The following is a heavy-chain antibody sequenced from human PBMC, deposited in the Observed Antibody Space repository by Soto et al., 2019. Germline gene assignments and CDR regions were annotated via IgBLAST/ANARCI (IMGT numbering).Heavy chain of an antibody. V-gene: IGHV3-23*01. CDR1: GFIFSSYA. J-gene: IGHJ6*02. D-gene: IGHD3-10*01. CDR3: ALDKWSGALGV. CDR2: ISGRTDRR. Sequence: PGGSLRLSCVASGFIFSSYAMDWVRQAPEKGPKWVSDISGRTDRRYHAESMRGRFTISRDNSRNTLYLQMNSLRAEYTAVYYCALDKWSGALGVWGQGTTVTVSS.